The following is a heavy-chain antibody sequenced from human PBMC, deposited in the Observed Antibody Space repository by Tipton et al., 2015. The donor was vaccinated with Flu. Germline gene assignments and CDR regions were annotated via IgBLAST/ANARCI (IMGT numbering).Heavy chain of an antibody. J-gene: IGHJ6*02. CDR1: GYSISSGYY. V-gene: IGHV4-38-2*01. CDR2: IYHSGST. CDR3: ARVPLLEDYDFWSGYYTSYYYGMDV. Sequence: TLSLTCAVSGYSISSGYYWGWIRQPPGKGLEWIGSIYHSGSTYYNPSLKSRVTISVDTSKSQFSLKLSSVTAADTAVYYCARVPLLEDYDFWSGYYTSYYYGMDVWGQGTTVTVSS. D-gene: IGHD3-3*01.